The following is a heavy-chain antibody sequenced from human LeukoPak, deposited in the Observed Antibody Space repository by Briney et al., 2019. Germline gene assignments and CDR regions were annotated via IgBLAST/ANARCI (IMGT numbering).Heavy chain of an antibody. CDR3: AREYYDILTGYYNVRYFDY. CDR1: GGSISSYY. V-gene: IGHV4-59*01. CDR2: IYYSGST. J-gene: IGHJ4*02. D-gene: IGHD3-9*01. Sequence: KASETLSLTCTVSGGSISSYYWSWIRQPPAKGLEWIGYIYYSGSTNYNPSLKSRVTISVDTSKNQFSLKLSSVTAADTAVYYCAREYYDILTGYYNVRYFDYWGQGTLVTVSS.